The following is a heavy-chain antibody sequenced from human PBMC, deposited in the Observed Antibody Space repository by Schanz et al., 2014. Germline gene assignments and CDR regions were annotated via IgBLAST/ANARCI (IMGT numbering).Heavy chain of an antibody. J-gene: IGHJ4*02. V-gene: IGHV4-38-2*01. CDR1: GYSISSGYY. CDR2: IYHSGST. CDR3: ARLFDY. Sequence: QVQLQESGPGLVKPSETLSLTCSVSGYSISSGYYWGCIRQPPGKGLEWIGSIYHSGSTYYNPSLKTRFTISVDTPKNHFSLKLSSVTAADTAVYYCARLFDYWGQGTLVTVSS.